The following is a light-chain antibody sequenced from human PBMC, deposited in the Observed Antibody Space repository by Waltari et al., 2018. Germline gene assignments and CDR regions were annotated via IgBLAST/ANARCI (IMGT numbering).Light chain of an antibody. CDR3: QQYGSSPRT. V-gene: IGKV3-20*01. Sequence: EIVLTQSPGTLSLSPGERATLSCRASQSVSSSYLAWYQQKPGQAPRLLIYGASSRATGIPDRFSGSGSGTDFTLTISRLEIEDFAVYYCQQYGSSPRTFGQGTKVEIK. CDR2: GAS. CDR1: QSVSSSY. J-gene: IGKJ1*01.